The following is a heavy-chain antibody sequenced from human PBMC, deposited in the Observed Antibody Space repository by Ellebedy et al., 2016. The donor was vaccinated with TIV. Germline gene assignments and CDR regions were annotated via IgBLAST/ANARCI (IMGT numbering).Heavy chain of an antibody. V-gene: IGHV4-61*05. J-gene: IGHJ4*02. CDR1: GDSTTTRTSY. CDR3: ARDRGMTTIPY. CDR2: IHYSGST. Sequence: SETLSLTCTVSGDSTTTRTSYWAWFRQPPGKGLEWIGYIHYSGSTNYNPSLKSRVTISMDTSKNKFSLKLSSVTAADTAVYYCARDRGMTTIPYWGQGTLVTVSS. D-gene: IGHD2-21*02.